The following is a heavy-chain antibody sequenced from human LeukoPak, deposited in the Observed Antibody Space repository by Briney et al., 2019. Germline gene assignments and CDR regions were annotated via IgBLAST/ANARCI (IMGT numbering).Heavy chain of an antibody. D-gene: IGHD2-2*01. CDR3: ARAPITSPFYFDS. CDR1: GFASGEHG. CDR2: INWRGGST. V-gene: IGHV3-20*04. J-gene: IGHJ4*02. Sequence: GGSLRLSCTASGFASGEHGMSWGREVPGKGLWWGSGINWRGGSTAYTDPFRGRFTISRDNAKNSLYLQMDSLRDEDTALYSCARAPITSPFYFDSWGQGTLVTVSS.